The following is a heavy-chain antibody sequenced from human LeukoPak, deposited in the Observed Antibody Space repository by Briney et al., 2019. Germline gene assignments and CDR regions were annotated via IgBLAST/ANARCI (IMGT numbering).Heavy chain of an antibody. CDR2: MNPNSGNT. V-gene: IGHV1-8*01. Sequence: ASVKVSCKASGYTFTSYDINWVRQATGQGLEWMGWMNPNSGNTGYAQKFQGRVTMTRNTSISTAYMELSSLRSEDTAVYYCARGGVAAAGLPDYYYYYMDVWGKGTTVTVSS. J-gene: IGHJ6*03. CDR3: ARGGVAAAGLPDYYYYYMDV. D-gene: IGHD6-13*01. CDR1: GYTFTSYD.